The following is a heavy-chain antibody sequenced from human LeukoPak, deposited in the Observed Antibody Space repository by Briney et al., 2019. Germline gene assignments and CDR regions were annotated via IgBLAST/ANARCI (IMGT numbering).Heavy chain of an antibody. J-gene: IGHJ2*01. CDR1: GYTFTSYY. V-gene: IGHV1-46*01. D-gene: IGHD3-9*01. CDR3: ARDHHYDILTGYSPGYFDL. CDR2: INPSGGST. Sequence: ASVKVSCKASGYTFTSYYMHWARQAPGQGLEWMGIINPSGGSTSYAQKFQGRVTMTRDTSTSTVYMELSSLRSEDTAVYYCARDHHYDILTGYSPGYFDLWGRGTLVTVSS.